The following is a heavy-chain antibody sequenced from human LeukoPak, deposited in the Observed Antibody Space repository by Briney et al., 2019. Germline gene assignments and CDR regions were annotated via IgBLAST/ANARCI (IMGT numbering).Heavy chain of an antibody. J-gene: IGHJ4*02. CDR1: GFTFSSYA. CDR3: AKDPLWFGELLPFDY. V-gene: IGHV3-23*01. CDR2: ISGSGGST. Sequence: QPGGSQRLSCAASGFTFSSYAMSWVRQAPGKGLEWVSAISGSGGSTYYADSVKGRFTISRDNSKNTLYLQMNSLRAEDTAVYYCAKDPLWFGELLPFDYWGQGTLVTVSS. D-gene: IGHD3-10*01.